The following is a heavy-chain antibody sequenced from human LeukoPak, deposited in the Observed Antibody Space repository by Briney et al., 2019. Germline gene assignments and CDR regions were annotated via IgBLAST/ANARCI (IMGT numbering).Heavy chain of an antibody. V-gene: IGHV3-23*01. CDR3: AKISTVTNNFNY. D-gene: IGHD4-17*01. CDR1: GFTFSSYE. J-gene: IGHJ4*02. Sequence: GGSLRLSCAASGFTFSSYEMNWVRQAPGKGLEWVSAISETGAGTYYADSVKSRFTISRDNSKGTLYLQMNSLRAEDTAVYYCAKISTVTNNFNYWDQGTLVTVSS. CDR2: ISETGAGT.